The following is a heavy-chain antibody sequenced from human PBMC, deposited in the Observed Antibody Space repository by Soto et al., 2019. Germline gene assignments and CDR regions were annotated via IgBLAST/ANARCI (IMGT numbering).Heavy chain of an antibody. CDR1: GFTFSSYA. D-gene: IGHD3-22*01. CDR2: ISYDGSNK. V-gene: IGHV3-30-3*01. J-gene: IGHJ4*02. Sequence: GGSLRLSCAASGFTFSSYAMHWVRQAPGKGLECVAVISYDGSNKYYADSVKGRFTISRDNSKNTLYLQMNSLRAEDTAVYYCARDRDYYEGRDYWGQGT. CDR3: ARDRDYYEGRDY.